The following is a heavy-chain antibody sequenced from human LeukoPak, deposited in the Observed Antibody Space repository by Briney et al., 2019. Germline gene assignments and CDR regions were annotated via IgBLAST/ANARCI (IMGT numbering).Heavy chain of an antibody. CDR1: GYTFTGFY. CDR3: ARDQRGLYYYYGMDV. Sequence: ASVKVSCKASGYTFTGFYMHWVRQAPGQGLEWMGWINPNSGATNYAQKFQGWVTMTRDTSISTAYMELSRLRSDDTAVYYCARDQRGLYYYYGMDVRGQGTTVTVSS. CDR2: INPNSGAT. V-gene: IGHV1-2*04. J-gene: IGHJ6*02.